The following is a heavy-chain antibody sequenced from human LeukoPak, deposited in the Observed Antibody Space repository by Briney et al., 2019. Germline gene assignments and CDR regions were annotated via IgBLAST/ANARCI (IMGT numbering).Heavy chain of an antibody. Sequence: ASVKVSCKASGYTFTGYYMHWVRQAPGQGLEWMGWINPNSGGTNYAQKFQGRVTMTRDTSISTAYMELSRLRSDDTAVYYCARDGYSSWYEMYYFDYWGQGTLVTVSS. J-gene: IGHJ4*02. CDR3: ARDGYSSWYEMYYFDY. CDR2: INPNSGGT. V-gene: IGHV1-2*02. CDR1: GYTFTGYY. D-gene: IGHD6-13*01.